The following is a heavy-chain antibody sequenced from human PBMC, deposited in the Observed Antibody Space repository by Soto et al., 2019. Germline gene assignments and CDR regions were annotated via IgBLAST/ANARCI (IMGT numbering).Heavy chain of an antibody. CDR3: AKRSSGWYFDL. D-gene: IGHD6-19*01. J-gene: IGHJ2*01. V-gene: IGHV3-23*01. Sequence: EVQLLESGGGLVQPGGSLRLSCAASGFTFSSYAMSWVRQAPGKGLEWGSVISGSGGSTYYANSVKGRFTISRDNSKNTLYLQMNSLRAEDTAVYYCAKRSSGWYFDLWGRGTLVTVSS. CDR2: ISGSGGST. CDR1: GFTFSSYA.